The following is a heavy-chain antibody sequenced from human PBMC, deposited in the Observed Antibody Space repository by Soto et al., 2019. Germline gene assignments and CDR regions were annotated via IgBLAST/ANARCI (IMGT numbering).Heavy chain of an antibody. J-gene: IGHJ4*02. CDR3: TPLALKYSSGWYEFSD. CDR2: IKSKTDGGTT. Sequence: EVQLVESGGGLVKPGGSLRLSCAASGFTFSNVWMNWVRQAPGKGLEWVGRIKSKTDGGTTDYAAPVKGRFTISRDDSKNTLYLQMKSLNTXDTAVYYCTPLALKYSSGWYEFSDWGQGTLVTVYS. CDR1: GFTFSNVW. D-gene: IGHD6-19*01. V-gene: IGHV3-15*07.